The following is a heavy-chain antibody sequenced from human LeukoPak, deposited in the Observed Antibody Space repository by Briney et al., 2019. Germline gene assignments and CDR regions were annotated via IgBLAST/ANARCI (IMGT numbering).Heavy chain of an antibody. Sequence: GASVKVSCKVSGYTLTELSMHWVRQAPGKGLEWMGGFDPEDRKTIHAQKFQGRVTMTEDTSTDTAYMDLSSLRYEDTAVYYCAKGCSGGGCYGLFDYWGQGTLVTVSS. CDR1: GYTLTELS. CDR3: AKGCSGGGCYGLFDY. CDR2: FDPEDRKT. V-gene: IGHV1-24*01. J-gene: IGHJ4*02. D-gene: IGHD2-15*01.